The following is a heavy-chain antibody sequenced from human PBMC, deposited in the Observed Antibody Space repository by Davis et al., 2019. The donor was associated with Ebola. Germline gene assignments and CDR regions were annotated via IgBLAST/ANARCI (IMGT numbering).Heavy chain of an antibody. CDR3: ARVPQLHGDYGMDV. CDR2: IIPIFGTA. J-gene: IGHJ6*02. V-gene: IGHV1-69*05. CDR1: GGTFSSYA. D-gene: IGHD1-7*01. Sequence: AASVKVSCKASGGTFSSYAISWVRQAPGQGLEWMGGIIPIFGTANYAQKFQGWVTMTRDTSISTAYMELSRLRSDDTAVYYCARVPQLHGDYGMDVWGQGTTVTVSS.